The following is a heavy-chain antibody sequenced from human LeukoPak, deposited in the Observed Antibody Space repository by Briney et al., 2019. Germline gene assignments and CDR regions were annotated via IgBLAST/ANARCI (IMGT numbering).Heavy chain of an antibody. CDR1: GFTFDDYA. D-gene: IGHD3-10*01. J-gene: IGHJ4*02. V-gene: IGHV3-9*01. CDR2: ISWNSGSI. CDR3: AKDLERFGELLSPVFDY. Sequence: PGGSLRLSCAASGFTFDDYAMHWVRQAPGMGLEWVSGISWNSGSIGYADSVKGRFTISRDNAKNSLYLQMNSLRAEDTALYYCAKDLERFGELLSPVFDYWGQGTLVTVSS.